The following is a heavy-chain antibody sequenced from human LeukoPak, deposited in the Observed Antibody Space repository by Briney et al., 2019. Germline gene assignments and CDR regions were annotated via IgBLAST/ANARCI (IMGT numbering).Heavy chain of an antibody. CDR1: GGSISSGDYY. J-gene: IGHJ3*02. V-gene: IGHV4-30-4*01. CDR3: ARPGGIAVAGRDAFDI. D-gene: IGHD6-19*01. CDR2: IYYSGST. Sequence: SETLSLTCTVSGGSISSGDYYWSWIRQPPGKGLEWIGYIYYSGSTYYNPSLKSRVTISVDTSKNQFSLKLSSVTAADTAVYYCARPGGIAVAGRDAFDIWGQGTMVTVSS.